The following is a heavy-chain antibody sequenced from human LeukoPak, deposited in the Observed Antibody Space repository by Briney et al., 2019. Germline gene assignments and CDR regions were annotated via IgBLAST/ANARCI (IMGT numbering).Heavy chain of an antibody. Sequence: PSETLSLTCTVSGGSISSGAYYWTWIRQHPGKGLEWIGYIYYRGSTYYNASLKSRVTISVDTSKNQFSLKLNSVTAADTAVYYCARGGVEDYVWGSYRYYFDYWGQGTLVTVSS. D-gene: IGHD3-16*02. CDR3: ARGGVEDYVWGSYRYYFDY. J-gene: IGHJ4*02. CDR2: IYYRGST. V-gene: IGHV4-31*03. CDR1: GGSISSGAYY.